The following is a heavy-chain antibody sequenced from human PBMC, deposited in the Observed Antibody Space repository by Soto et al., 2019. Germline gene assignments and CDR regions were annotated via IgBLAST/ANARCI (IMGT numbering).Heavy chain of an antibody. J-gene: IGHJ4*02. CDR1: GDSVSTYW. Sequence: SETLSLTCTVSGDSVSTYWWRWIRHPPGKGLEWIAYIYNTGSTNYNPSLKSRVTISLDASKNQFSLKLSSVTAADTAVYYCARGPGASGTYHYYFDYWGPGTLVTVSS. CDR2: IYNTGST. D-gene: IGHD3-10*01. V-gene: IGHV4-59*02. CDR3: ARGPGASGTYHYYFDY.